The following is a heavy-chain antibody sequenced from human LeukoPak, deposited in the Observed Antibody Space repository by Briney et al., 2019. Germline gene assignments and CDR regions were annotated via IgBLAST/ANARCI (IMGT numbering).Heavy chain of an antibody. CDR1: GFTFNRYA. J-gene: IGHJ4*02. CDR2: ISNTGGST. Sequence: GGSLRLSCAASGFTFNRYAMTWVRQAPGKGLEWVSTISNTGGSTYYADSVKGRFTISRDNSKNTLSLQINSLRAEDTAVYYCGKDRPSDYGDSTASFDYWGQGALATVSS. CDR3: GKDRPSDYGDSTASFDY. V-gene: IGHV3-23*01. D-gene: IGHD4-17*01.